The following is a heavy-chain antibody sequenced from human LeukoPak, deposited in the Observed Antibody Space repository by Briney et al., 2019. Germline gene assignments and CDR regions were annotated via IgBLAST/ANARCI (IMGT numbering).Heavy chain of an antibody. V-gene: IGHV1-69*13. J-gene: IGHJ6*02. D-gene: IGHD5/OR15-5a*01. Sequence: ASVKVSCTASGGTFSSYAISWVRQAPGQGLEWMGGIIPIFGTANYAQKFQGRVTITADESTSTAYMELSSLRSEDTAVYYCARQGPSVYYYGMDVWGQGTTVTVSS. CDR3: ARQGPSVYYYGMDV. CDR2: IIPIFGTA. CDR1: GGTFSSYA.